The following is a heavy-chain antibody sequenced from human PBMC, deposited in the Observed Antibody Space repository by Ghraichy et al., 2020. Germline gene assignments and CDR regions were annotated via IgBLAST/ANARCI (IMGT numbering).Heavy chain of an antibody. CDR1: GYSISSGYY. Sequence: SETLSLTCAVSGYSISSGYYWGWIRQPPGKGLEWIGSIYHSRSTYYNPSLKSRVTISVDTSKNQFSLKLSSVTAADTAVYYCARDLGQQLGARNYYYYGMDVWGQGTTVTVSS. CDR3: ARDLGQQLGARNYYYYGMDV. V-gene: IGHV4-38-2*02. D-gene: IGHD6-13*01. J-gene: IGHJ6*02. CDR2: IYHSRST.